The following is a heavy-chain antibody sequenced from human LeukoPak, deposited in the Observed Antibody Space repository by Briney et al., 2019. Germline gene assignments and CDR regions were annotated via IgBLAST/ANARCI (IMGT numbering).Heavy chain of an antibody. CDR3: ARHAYGSGSYYSRYYYYYGMDV. CDR2: INHSGST. CDR1: GGSFSGCY. J-gene: IGHJ6*02. D-gene: IGHD3-10*01. V-gene: IGHV4-34*01. Sequence: SETLSLTCAVYGGSFSGCYWSWIRQPPGKGLEWIGEINHSGSTNYNPSLKSRVTISVDTSKNQFSLKLSSVTAADTAVYYCARHAYGSGSYYSRYYYYYGMDVWGQGTTVTVSS.